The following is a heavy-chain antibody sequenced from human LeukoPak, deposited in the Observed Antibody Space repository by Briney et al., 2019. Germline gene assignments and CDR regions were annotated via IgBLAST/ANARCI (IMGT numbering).Heavy chain of an antibody. V-gene: IGHV3-7*01. CDR1: GFSFSTYW. D-gene: IGHD2-15*01. CDR2: IKQDGSDK. J-gene: IGHJ4*02. Sequence: GGSLRLSCAASGFSFSTYWMAWVRQAPGKGLEWVAIIKQDGSDKYYVDSVEGRFIISRDNAKNSLYLQMNSLRAEDTAVYYCLTSTRSHRFDYWGQGTLVTVSS. CDR3: LTSTRSHRFDY.